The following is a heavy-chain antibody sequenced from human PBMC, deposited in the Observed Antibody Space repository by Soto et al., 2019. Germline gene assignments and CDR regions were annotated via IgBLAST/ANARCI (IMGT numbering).Heavy chain of an antibody. CDR3: ARQEYSGYDWARAFDI. Sequence: GESLKISCKGSGYSFTSYWIGWVRQMPGKGLERMGIIYPGDSDTRYSPSFQGQVTISADKSISTAYLQWSSLKASDTAMYYCARQEYSGYDWARAFDIWGQGTMVTVSS. J-gene: IGHJ3*02. CDR2: IYPGDSDT. CDR1: GYSFTSYW. D-gene: IGHD5-12*01. V-gene: IGHV5-51*01.